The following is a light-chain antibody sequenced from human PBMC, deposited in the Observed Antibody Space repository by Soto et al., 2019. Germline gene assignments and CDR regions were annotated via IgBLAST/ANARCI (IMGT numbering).Light chain of an antibody. V-gene: IGKV3-20*01. CDR2: GAS. CDR3: QQYGISPWT. CDR1: QSVSSSF. J-gene: IGKJ1*01. Sequence: VLTLSPGTLSLSPGERATLSCRASQSVSSSFLGWYQQKPGQAPRLLIYGASSRATGIPDRFSGSGSGTDFTLTISRLESEDFAVYYCQQYGISPWTFCQGSKVDIK.